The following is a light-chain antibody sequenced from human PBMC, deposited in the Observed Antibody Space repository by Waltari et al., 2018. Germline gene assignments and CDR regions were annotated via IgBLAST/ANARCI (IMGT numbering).Light chain of an antibody. J-gene: IGKJ4*01. CDR3: QQRRNWPLT. CDR1: PSVNNY. V-gene: IGKV3-11*01. Sequence: DIVLTQSPATLSLSPGESATLSCRASPSVNNYLAWYQQKPGQAPRRLIYGASNRATGIPARFSGSGSGTDFTLTISTLEPEDFAVYYCQQRRNWPLTFGGGTKVEIK. CDR2: GAS.